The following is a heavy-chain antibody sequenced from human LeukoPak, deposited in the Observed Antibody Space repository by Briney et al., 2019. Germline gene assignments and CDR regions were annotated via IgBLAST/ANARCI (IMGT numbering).Heavy chain of an antibody. V-gene: IGHV6-1*01. CDR3: ARRLTQYDCFDP. Sequence: SQTLSLTCAISGDSVSSNSVTWNWIRQSPSRGLEWLGRTYYRSTWYNDYAVSVRGRITVNPDTSKNQFSLHLNSVTPEDAAVYYCARRLTQYDCFDPWGQGILVTVSS. D-gene: IGHD2-2*01. J-gene: IGHJ5*02. CDR1: GDSVSSNSVT. CDR2: TYYRSTWYN.